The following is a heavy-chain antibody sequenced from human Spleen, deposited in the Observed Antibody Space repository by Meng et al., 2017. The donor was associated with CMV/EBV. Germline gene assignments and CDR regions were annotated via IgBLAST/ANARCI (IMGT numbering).Heavy chain of an antibody. V-gene: IGHV1-2*02. Sequence: ASVKVSCKASGYTFTGYYIHWVRQAPGQGLEWMGWINPNSGGTNYAQKFQGRVIMTGETSISTAYVELNRRKTDDAAVYYCARRITMGRGVVGGARYYFHYWGQGTLVTVSS. CDR3: ARRITMGRGVVGGARYYFHY. CDR2: INPNSGGT. CDR1: GYTFTGYY. J-gene: IGHJ4*02. D-gene: IGHD3-10*01.